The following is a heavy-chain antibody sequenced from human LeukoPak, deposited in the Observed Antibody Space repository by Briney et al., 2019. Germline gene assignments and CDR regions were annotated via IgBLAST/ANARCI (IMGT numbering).Heavy chain of an antibody. V-gene: IGHV1-46*01. CDR2: FNPTGGST. CDR1: GYPFANNY. J-gene: IGHJ6*02. D-gene: IGHD2-15*01. Sequence: ASVKVSCKASGYPFANNYIHWVRQAPGQGLEWMGLFNPTGGSTSYGRKFQGRVTMTGDTSTSTAYMELRSLRSDDTAVYYCARASLGYCSGGSCYYYGMDVWGQGTTVTVSS. CDR3: ARASLGYCSGGSCYYYGMDV.